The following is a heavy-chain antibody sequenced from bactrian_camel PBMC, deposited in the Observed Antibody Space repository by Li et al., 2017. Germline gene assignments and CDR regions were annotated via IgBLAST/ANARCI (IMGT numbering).Heavy chain of an antibody. J-gene: IGHJ4*01. CDR2: IGSGVST. Sequence: VQLVESGGGSVQAGGSLTLSCVVSGYTGSLYSVVWFRQTPGKEREGVATIGSGVSTTYADSVKGRFTISKDNAKNTLYLQMNSLKPEDTAMYYCAADWGHGRMGNCEGLGVGYAYWGQGTQVTVS. CDR1: GYTGSLYS. D-gene: IGHD5*01. V-gene: IGHV3S53*01. CDR3: AADWGHGRMGNCEGLGVGYAY.